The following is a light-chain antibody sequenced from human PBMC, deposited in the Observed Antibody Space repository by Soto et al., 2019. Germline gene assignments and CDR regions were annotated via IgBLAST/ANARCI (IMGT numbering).Light chain of an antibody. J-gene: IGLJ2*01. Sequence: SYELAQPPSVSVAPGQTARITYGGYNIGSKSVQWYQQKPGQAPVKVVPERFSGSKSGNTATLTISRVEAGDEADYYCQVWDGDSDHVVFGGGTKLTVL. V-gene: IGLV3-21*02. CDR3: QVWDGDSDHVV. CDR1: NIGSKS.